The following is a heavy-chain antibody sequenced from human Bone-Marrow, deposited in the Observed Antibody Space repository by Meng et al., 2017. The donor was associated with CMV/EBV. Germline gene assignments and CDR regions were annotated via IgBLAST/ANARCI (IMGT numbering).Heavy chain of an antibody. CDR2: IYYSGST. CDR3: ARIVGATLYYYYGMDV. J-gene: IGHJ6*02. Sequence: SETLSLTCTVSGGSISSSSYYWGWIRQPPGKGLEWIGSIYYSGSTYYNPSLKSRVTISVDTSKNQFSLKLSSVTAADTAVYYCARIVGATLYYYYGMDVWGQGTTATFSS. V-gene: IGHV4-39*07. D-gene: IGHD1-26*01. CDR1: GGSISSSSYY.